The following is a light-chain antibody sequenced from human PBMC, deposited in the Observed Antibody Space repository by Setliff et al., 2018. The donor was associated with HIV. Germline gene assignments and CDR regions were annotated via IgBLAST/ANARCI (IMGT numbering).Light chain of an antibody. CDR2: AVS. J-gene: IGLJ1*01. V-gene: IGLV2-14*01. Sequence: QSVLTQPASVSGSPGQSITISCTGTSSDVGGYNYVSWYQQHPGKAPKLMIYAVSKRPSGVSNRFSGSKSGNMASLTISGLQAEDEADYYCSSYTSSSYYVFGTGTKVTVL. CDR3: SSYTSSSYYV. CDR1: SSDVGGYNY.